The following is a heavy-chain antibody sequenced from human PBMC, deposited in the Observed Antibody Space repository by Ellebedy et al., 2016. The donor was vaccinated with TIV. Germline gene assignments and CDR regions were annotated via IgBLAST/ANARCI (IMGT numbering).Heavy chain of an antibody. CDR3: ARGSLIAVAGTDDY. J-gene: IGHJ4*02. D-gene: IGHD6-19*01. V-gene: IGHV1-2*02. CDR2: INPNSGGT. Sequence: ASVKVSCXASGYTFTGYYMHWVRQAPGQGLEWMGWINPNSGGTNYAQKFQGRVTMTRDTSISTAYMELSRLRSDDTAVYYCARGSLIAVAGTDDYWGQGTLVTVSS. CDR1: GYTFTGYY.